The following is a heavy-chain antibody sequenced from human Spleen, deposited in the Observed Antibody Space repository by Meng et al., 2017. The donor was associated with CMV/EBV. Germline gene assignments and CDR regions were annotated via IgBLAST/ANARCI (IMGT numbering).Heavy chain of an antibody. Sequence: SVKVSCKASGGTFSNYAISWVRQAPGQGLEWMGGIIPLFGTANYAQKFHGRGTISTDESTSTAYVELSSLTSEDTAVYYCARDIVVVPAAIRLYYYYGMDVWGQGTTVTVSS. CDR3: ARDIVVVPAAIRLYYYYGMDV. CDR2: IIPLFGTA. J-gene: IGHJ6*02. D-gene: IGHD2-2*01. V-gene: IGHV1-69*05. CDR1: GGTFSNYA.